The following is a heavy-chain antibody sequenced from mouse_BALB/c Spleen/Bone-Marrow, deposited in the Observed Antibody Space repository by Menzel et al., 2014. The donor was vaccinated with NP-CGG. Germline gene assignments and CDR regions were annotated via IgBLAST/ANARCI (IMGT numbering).Heavy chain of an antibody. CDR2: ISSGGNYT. J-gene: IGHJ3*01. CDR3: ARHGGYDAGAWFAH. V-gene: IGHV5-9-3*01. CDR1: GFTFSSYA. Sequence: EVKLVESGGGLVKPGGSLKLSCAASGFTFSSYAMSWVRQTPEKRLEWVATISSGGNYTYYPDSVKGRLSISRDNAKNXLYLQMSSLRSEDTAVYYCARHGGYDAGAWFAHWGQGTLVTVSA. D-gene: IGHD2-2*01.